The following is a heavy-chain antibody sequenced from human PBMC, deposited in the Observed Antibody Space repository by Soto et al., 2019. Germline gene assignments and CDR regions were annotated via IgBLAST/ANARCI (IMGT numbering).Heavy chain of an antibody. CDR1: GGSITSSSYY. V-gene: IGHV4-39*01. Sequence: QLQLQESGPGLAKPSETLSLTCTVSGGSITSSSYYWGWIRQPPGKGLEWIGSMYYNGITYYNPSPKSRVTISGDTSKTQFSLKLSSVTAADTAAYSCGTHRGYAPVDYWGQGTLVTVSS. D-gene: IGHD5-12*01. J-gene: IGHJ4*02. CDR3: GTHRGYAPVDY. CDR2: MYYNGIT.